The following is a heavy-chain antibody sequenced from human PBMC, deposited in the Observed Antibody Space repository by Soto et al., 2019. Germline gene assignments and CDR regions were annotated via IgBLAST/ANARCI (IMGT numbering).Heavy chain of an antibody. Sequence: EVQLVESGGGLVKPGGSLRLSCAASGFTFSDAWMSWVRQAPGKGLEWVGRLQSKADGGTADLAAPVKGRFTLSRDDSKNTLYLEMNSLKTEDIAVYYCTTDLTAVTTGYFDCWGQGTLVTVSS. J-gene: IGHJ4*02. CDR2: LQSKADGGTA. CDR3: TTDLTAVTTGYFDC. CDR1: GFTFSDAW. V-gene: IGHV3-15*01. D-gene: IGHD4-17*01.